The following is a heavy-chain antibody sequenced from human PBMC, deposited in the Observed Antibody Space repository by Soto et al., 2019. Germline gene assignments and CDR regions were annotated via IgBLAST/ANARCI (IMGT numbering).Heavy chain of an antibody. V-gene: IGHV3-11*01. Sequence: NPGGSLRLSCAASGFTFSDYYMSWIRQAPGKGLEWVSYISSSGSTIYYADSVKGRFTISRDNAKNSLYLQMNSLRAEDTAVYYCARGVSTPQWDLAVNWFDPWGQGTLVTVSS. CDR2: ISSSGSTI. J-gene: IGHJ5*02. CDR1: GFTFSDYY. D-gene: IGHD1-26*01. CDR3: ARGVSTPQWDLAVNWFDP.